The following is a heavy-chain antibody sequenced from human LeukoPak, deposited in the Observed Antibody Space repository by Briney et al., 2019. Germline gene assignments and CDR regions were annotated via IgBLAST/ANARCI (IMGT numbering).Heavy chain of an antibody. J-gene: IGHJ4*02. CDR3: AREVVNYYDSSGYEGYFDY. CDR2: IKQDGSEK. CDR1: GFTFSSYW. Sequence: PGGSLRLSCAASGFTFSSYWMCWVRQAPGKGLEWVANIKQDGSEKYYVDSVKGRFTISRDNAKNSLYLQMNSLRAEDTAVYYCAREVVNYYDSSGYEGYFDYWGQGTLVTVSS. V-gene: IGHV3-7*03. D-gene: IGHD3-22*01.